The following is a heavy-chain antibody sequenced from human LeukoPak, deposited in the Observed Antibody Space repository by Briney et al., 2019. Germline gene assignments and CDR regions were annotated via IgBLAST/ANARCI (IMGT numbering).Heavy chain of an antibody. CDR3: ARLRRVRADYYYYMDV. D-gene: IGHD3-10*01. Sequence: SETLSLTCTVSGGSISSSSYYWGWIRQPPGKGLEWIGSIYYSGSTYYNPSLKSRVTISVDTSKNQFSLKLSSVTAADTAVYYCARLRRVRADYYYYMDVWGKGTTVTISS. V-gene: IGHV4-39*07. J-gene: IGHJ6*03. CDR1: GGSISSSSYY. CDR2: IYYSGST.